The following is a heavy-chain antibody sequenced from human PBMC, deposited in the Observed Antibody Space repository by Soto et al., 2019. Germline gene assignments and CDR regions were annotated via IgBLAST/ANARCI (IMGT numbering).Heavy chain of an antibody. J-gene: IGHJ6*02. D-gene: IGHD3-16*02. CDR1: GFTFSSYW. CDR2: IKQDGSEK. CDR3: ARSGPTYYDYVWGSYSFSYYYYGMDV. V-gene: IGHV3-7*03. Sequence: GGSLRLSCAASGFTFSSYWMSWVRQAPGKGLEWVANIKQDGSEKYYVDSVKGRFTISRDNAKNSLYLQMNSLRAEDTAVYYCARSGPTYYDYVWGSYSFSYYYYGMDVWGQGTTVTV.